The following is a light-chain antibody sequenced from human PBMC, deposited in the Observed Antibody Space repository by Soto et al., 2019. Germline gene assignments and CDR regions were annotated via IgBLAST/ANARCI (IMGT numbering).Light chain of an antibody. CDR3: SSYTSSSLDV. V-gene: IGLV2-14*03. J-gene: IGLJ1*01. CDR1: SSDVGGYNY. CDR2: DVS. Sequence: QPVLTQPASVSGSPGQSITISCTGTSSDVGGYNYVSWYQQHPGKAPKLMIYDVSNRPSGVSYRFSGSKSGNTASLTISGLQAEDEADYYCSSYTSSSLDVFGTGTKLTVL.